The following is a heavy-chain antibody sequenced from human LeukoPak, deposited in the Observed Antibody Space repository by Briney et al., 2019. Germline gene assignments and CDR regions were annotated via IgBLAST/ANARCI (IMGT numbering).Heavy chain of an antibody. CDR2: INAGNGNT. CDR1: VYTCTNYA. Sequence: ASVTVSLKCSVYTCTNYAMHWVRQAPRQGLEWMGGINAGNGNTKYSQKFQDRVTITRDTSASTAYMELSSLRSEDTAVYYGARASDWLDRWGEGTVVTVSS. CDR3: ARASDWLDR. V-gene: IGHV1-3*01. J-gene: IGHJ5*02.